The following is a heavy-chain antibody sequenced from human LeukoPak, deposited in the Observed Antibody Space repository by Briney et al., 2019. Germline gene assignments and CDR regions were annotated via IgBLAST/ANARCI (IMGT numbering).Heavy chain of an antibody. CDR2: I. Sequence: GGSLRLSCAASGFTFSSYSMNWVRQGPGKGLEWGSFIAKGRFTISRDNAKNSLHLEMNSLRAEDTAVYYCARKTGGSLDIWGQGTMVTVSS. J-gene: IGHJ3*02. CDR1: GFTFSSYS. V-gene: IGHV3-48*01. D-gene: IGHD7-27*01. CDR3: ARKTGGSLDI.